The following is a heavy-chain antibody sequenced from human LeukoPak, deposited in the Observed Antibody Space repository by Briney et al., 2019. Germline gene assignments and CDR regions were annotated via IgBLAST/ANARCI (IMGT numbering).Heavy chain of an antibody. Sequence: SETLSLTCTVSGGSISSYYWSWIRQPPEKGLEWIGYIYYSGSTNYNASLTNRVTISVDTSKNQFSLKLSSVTAADTAVYYCAREVGCCSGGSCYSYFDYWGQGTLVTVSS. D-gene: IGHD2-15*01. CDR1: GGSISSYY. CDR2: IYYSGST. J-gene: IGHJ4*02. V-gene: IGHV4-59*01. CDR3: AREVGCCSGGSCYSYFDY.